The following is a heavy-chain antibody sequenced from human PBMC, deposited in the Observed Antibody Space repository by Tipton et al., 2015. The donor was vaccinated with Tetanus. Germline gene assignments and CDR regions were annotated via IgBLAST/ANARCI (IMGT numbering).Heavy chain of an antibody. CDR2: SSSRGTTT. J-gene: IGHJ4*02. CDR3: ARDRGGNDGSYFAY. CDR1: LGDYY. Sequence: LGDYYMSWIRQAPGKGLEWISYSSSRGTTTYYTDSVRGRFTISRDNAKNSLYLLLNSLRADDTAVYYCARDRGGNDGSYFAYWGQGTLVTVPS. D-gene: IGHD3-10*01. V-gene: IGHV3-11*01.